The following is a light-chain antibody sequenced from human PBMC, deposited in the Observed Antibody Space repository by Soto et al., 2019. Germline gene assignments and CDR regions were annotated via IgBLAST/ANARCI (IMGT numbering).Light chain of an antibody. Sequence: EIVMTQSPATLSVSPGERATLSCRASESVTSSKLAWYQQKPGQPPRLLIYGASTRATGIPDRFSGSGSGTDFTLTISRLEPEDFAVYYCQQYGSSPWTFGQGTKVDIK. J-gene: IGKJ1*01. CDR3: QQYGSSPWT. V-gene: IGKV3-20*01. CDR1: ESVTSSK. CDR2: GAS.